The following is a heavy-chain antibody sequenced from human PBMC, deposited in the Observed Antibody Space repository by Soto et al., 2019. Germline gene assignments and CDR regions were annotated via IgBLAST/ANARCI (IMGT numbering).Heavy chain of an antibody. Sequence: EVQLVESGGGLVQPGRSLRLSCAASGFTFDDYAMHWVRQAPGKGLEWVSGISWNSGSIGYADSVKGRFTISRDNAKNSLYLQMNSLRAEDTAWYYCAKGSGELGPYYFDYWGQGTLVTVSS. V-gene: IGHV3-9*01. CDR2: ISWNSGSI. CDR3: AKGSGELGPYYFDY. D-gene: IGHD3-10*01. J-gene: IGHJ4*02. CDR1: GFTFDDYA.